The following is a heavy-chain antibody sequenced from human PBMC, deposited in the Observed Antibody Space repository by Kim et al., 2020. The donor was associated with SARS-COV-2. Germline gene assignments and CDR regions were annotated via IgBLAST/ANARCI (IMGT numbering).Heavy chain of an antibody. CDR2: INHSGST. D-gene: IGHD3-3*01. CDR1: GGSFSGYY. CDR3: ARWHPIHPHLEWLFGNWFDP. Sequence: SETLSLTCAVYGGSFSGYYWSWIRQPPGKGLEWIGEINHSGSTNYNPSLKSRVTISIDTSKNQFSLKLSSVTAADTAVYYCARWHPIHPHLEWLFGNWFDPWGQGTLVTVSS. J-gene: IGHJ5*02. V-gene: IGHV4-34*01.